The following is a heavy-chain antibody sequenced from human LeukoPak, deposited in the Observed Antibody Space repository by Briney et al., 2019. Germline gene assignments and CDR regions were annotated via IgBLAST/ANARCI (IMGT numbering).Heavy chain of an antibody. D-gene: IGHD1-26*01. CDR3: ARDRGSDSGSYPNWFDP. CDR1: GCTFSSYA. Sequence: GGSLRLSCAASGCTFSSYAMHWVRQAPGKGLEWVAVISYDGSNKCYADSVKGRFTISRDNSKNTLYLQMNSLRAEDTAVYYCARDRGSDSGSYPNWFDPWGQGTLVTVSS. J-gene: IGHJ5*02. CDR2: ISYDGSNK. V-gene: IGHV3-30-3*01.